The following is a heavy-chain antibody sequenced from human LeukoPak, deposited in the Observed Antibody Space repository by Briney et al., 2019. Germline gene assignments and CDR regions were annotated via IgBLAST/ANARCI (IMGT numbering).Heavy chain of an antibody. CDR2: IYSGGST. CDR3: AGRDNGYYYGMDI. D-gene: IGHD2-8*01. Sequence: GGSLRLSCAASGFTVSSNYMSWVRHTPGKGLERVSLIYSGGSTYYADSVKGRFTISRDNSKNTLYLQMNSLRAEDTAVYYCAGRDNGYYYGMDIWGQGTTVTVSS. V-gene: IGHV3-66*01. J-gene: IGHJ6*02. CDR1: GFTVSSNY.